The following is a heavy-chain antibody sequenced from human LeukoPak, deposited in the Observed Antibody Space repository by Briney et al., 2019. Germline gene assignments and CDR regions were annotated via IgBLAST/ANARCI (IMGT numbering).Heavy chain of an antibody. CDR1: GFTFSSYA. V-gene: IGHV3-23*01. CDR2: ISGSGGST. D-gene: IGHD6-19*01. CDR3: AKDRSGWYYFDY. Sequence: GRSLRLSCAASGFTFSSYAMSWVRQAPGKGLEWVSAISGSGGSTYYADSVKGRFTISRDNSKNTLYLQMNSLRAEDTAVYYCAKDRSGWYYFDYWGQGTLVTVSS. J-gene: IGHJ4*02.